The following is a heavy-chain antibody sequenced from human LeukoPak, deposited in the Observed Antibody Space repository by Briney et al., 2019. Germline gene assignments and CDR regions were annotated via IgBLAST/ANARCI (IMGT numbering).Heavy chain of an antibody. J-gene: IGHJ4*02. Sequence: GGSLRLSRTASGFTLGGHDMHWVRQTTGDGLEWVAAVSAGHHAFYAGSVKGRFTVSRADAKNSLYLQMNSLRAGDTAVYYCVREARGYHYTYFDYWGQGSLVTVSS. V-gene: IGHV3-13*01. CDR1: GFTLGGHD. D-gene: IGHD5-18*01. CDR3: VREARGYHYTYFDY. CDR2: VSAGHHA.